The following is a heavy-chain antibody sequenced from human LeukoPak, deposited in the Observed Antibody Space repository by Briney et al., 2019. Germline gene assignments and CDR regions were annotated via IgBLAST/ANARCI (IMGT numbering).Heavy chain of an antibody. CDR3: TRGSIAYYYMDV. V-gene: IGHV4-39*07. Sequence: SETLSLTCTVSGGSISSANYYWGWIRQPPGKGLEWIGEINHSGSTNYNPSLKSRVTISVDTSKNQFSLKLSSVTAADTAVYYCTRGSIAYYYMDVWGKGTTVTISS. CDR1: GGSISSANYY. CDR2: INHSGST. D-gene: IGHD3-22*01. J-gene: IGHJ6*03.